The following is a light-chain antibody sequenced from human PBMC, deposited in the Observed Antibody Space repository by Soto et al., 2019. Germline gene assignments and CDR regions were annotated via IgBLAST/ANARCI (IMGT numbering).Light chain of an antibody. Sequence: EIVLTQSPATLSLSPGERATHSCRASQSVSSDLAWYQHKPGQAPRLLIYDASKRATGILARFSGSGSGTDFTLTISSLEPEDFAVYYCQQRSNWPPTRTFGQGTRVEIK. CDR2: DAS. J-gene: IGKJ1*01. V-gene: IGKV3-11*01. CDR3: QQRSNWPPTRT. CDR1: QSVSSD.